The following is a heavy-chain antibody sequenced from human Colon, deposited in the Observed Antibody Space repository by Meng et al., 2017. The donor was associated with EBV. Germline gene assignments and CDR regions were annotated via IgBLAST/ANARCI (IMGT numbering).Heavy chain of an antibody. CDR1: GGSFSGYY. Sequence: QVQLQQWGAGLLKPSETLSPTCAVYGGSFSGYYWSWIRQPPEKGLEWIGEINHSGSTNYNPSLKSRVTISVDTSKKQFSLKLSSVTAADTAVYYCARGPGGSYYLYYFDYWGQGTLVTVSS. CDR2: INHSGST. CDR3: ARGPGGSYYLYYFDY. D-gene: IGHD1-26*01. J-gene: IGHJ4*02. V-gene: IGHV4-34*01.